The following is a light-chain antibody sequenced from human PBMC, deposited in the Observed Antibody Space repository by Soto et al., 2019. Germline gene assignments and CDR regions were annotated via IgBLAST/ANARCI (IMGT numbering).Light chain of an antibody. CDR2: WAS. V-gene: IGKV4-1*01. Sequence: IVMTQSPDSLAVSLGERATINCKSSLSLLYSSNNKNYLAWFQQRPGQPPRLLLYWASTRESGVSDRCNGSGSGTDVTITINSLQAEDAEVYYCQQYFTSSWTFGQGTKVEIK. CDR3: QQYFTSSWT. CDR1: LSLLYSSNNKNY. J-gene: IGKJ1*01.